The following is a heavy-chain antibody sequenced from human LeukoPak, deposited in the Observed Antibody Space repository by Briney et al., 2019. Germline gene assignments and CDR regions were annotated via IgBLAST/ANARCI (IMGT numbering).Heavy chain of an antibody. J-gene: IGHJ5*02. CDR1: GFTFSSYS. Sequence: GGSLRLSCAASGFTFSSYSLNWVRQAPGKGLEWVSSISSSSSYIYYADSVKGRFTISRDNAKNSLYLQMNSLRAEDTAVYYCSGSSGVGASWFDPWGQGTLVTVSS. D-gene: IGHD1-26*01. CDR2: ISSSSSYI. V-gene: IGHV3-21*01. CDR3: SGSSGVGASWFDP.